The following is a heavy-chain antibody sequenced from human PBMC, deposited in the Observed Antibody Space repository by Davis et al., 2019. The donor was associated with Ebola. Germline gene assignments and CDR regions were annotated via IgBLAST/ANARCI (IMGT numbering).Heavy chain of an antibody. V-gene: IGHV4-4*07. CDR1: GGSISSYY. Sequence: PSETLSLTCTVSGGSISSYYWSWIRQPAGKGLEWIGRIYTSGSTNYNPSLKSRVTMSVDTSKNQFSLKLSSVTAAETAVYYCARGALGGPYYDFWSGYYEEYFQHWGQGTLVTVSS. D-gene: IGHD3-3*01. CDR2: IYTSGST. CDR3: ARGALGGPYYDFWSGYYEEYFQH. J-gene: IGHJ1*01.